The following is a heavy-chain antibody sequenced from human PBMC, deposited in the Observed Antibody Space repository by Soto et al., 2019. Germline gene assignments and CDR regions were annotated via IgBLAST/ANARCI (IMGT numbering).Heavy chain of an antibody. CDR2: IYYSGST. J-gene: IGHJ6*02. D-gene: IGHD1-7*01. CDR3: ARDRPMAPAGTERHYFGLAV. CDR1: GGSIRSGGYY. V-gene: IGHV4-31*03. Sequence: PSGTLSLTCTVSGGSIRSGGYYWSWVRQSPRRGLEWIGNIYYSGSTYYNPSLKSRLTISVDTSKNQFSLNLSSVTAADTAVYYCARDRPMAPAGTERHYFGLAVWGQGTTVTVSS.